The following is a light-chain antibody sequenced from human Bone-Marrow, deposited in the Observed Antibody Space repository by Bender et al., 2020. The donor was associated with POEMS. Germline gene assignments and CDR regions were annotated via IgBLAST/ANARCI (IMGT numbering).Light chain of an antibody. J-gene: IGLJ2*01. CDR3: CSHAGGDTPVL. V-gene: IGLV2-23*02. Sequence: QSALTQPASVSGSPGQSITFSCSATSRNVGGYTLVSWYQQHPGRAPKLIIYEVSKRPSGVSNRFSGSKSGNTASLTISGLQAEDEADYYCCSHAGGDTPVLFGGGTKLNVL. CDR2: EVS. CDR1: SRNVGGYTL.